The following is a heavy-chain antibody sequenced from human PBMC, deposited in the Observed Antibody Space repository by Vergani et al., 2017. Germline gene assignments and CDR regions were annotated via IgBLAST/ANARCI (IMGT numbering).Heavy chain of an antibody. Sequence: EVQLVESGGVVVQPGGSLRLSCAASGFTFSSYWMHWVRQAPGKGLVWVSRINSDVSSTSYADSVKGRFTISRDNAKNTLYLQMNSLRAEDTAVYYCARGRRDGYNWSYWYFDLWGRGTLVTVSS. J-gene: IGHJ2*01. V-gene: IGHV3-74*02. CDR1: GFTFSSYW. CDR3: ARGRRDGYNWSYWYFDL. CDR2: INSDVSST. D-gene: IGHD5-24*01.